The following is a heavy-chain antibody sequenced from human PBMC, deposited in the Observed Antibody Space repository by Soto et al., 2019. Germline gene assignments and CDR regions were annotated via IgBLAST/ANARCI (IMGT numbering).Heavy chain of an antibody. CDR1: GFTFSSYS. J-gene: IGHJ3*02. CDR2: ISSSSSYI. V-gene: IGHV3-21*01. D-gene: IGHD5-12*01. Sequence: GGSLRLSCAASGFTFSSYSMNWVRQAPGKGLEWVSSISSSSSYIYYADSVKGRFTISRDNAKNSLYLQMNSLRAEDTAVYCCARPHYDGDAFDIWGQGTMVTVSS. CDR3: ARPHYDGDAFDI.